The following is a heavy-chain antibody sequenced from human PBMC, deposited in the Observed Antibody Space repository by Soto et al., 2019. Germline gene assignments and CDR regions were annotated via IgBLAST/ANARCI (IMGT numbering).Heavy chain of an antibody. CDR2: IYYSGST. CDR1: GGSISSGGYY. Sequence: PSETLSLTCTVSGGSISSGGYYWSWIRQHPGKGLEWIGYIYYSGSTYYNPSLKSRVTISVDTSKNQFSLKLSSVTAADTAVYYCAGYKLGYCSSTSCRNWFDPWGQGTLVTV. V-gene: IGHV4-31*03. D-gene: IGHD2-2*01. CDR3: AGYKLGYCSSTSCRNWFDP. J-gene: IGHJ5*02.